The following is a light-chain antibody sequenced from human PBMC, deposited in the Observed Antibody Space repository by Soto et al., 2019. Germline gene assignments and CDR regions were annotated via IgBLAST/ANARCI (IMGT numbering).Light chain of an antibody. CDR1: GTDVGQYNY. J-gene: IGLJ2*01. V-gene: IGLV2-8*01. Sequence: QSALTQPPSASGSPGQSVTISCTGAGTDVGQYNYVSWYQQHPGKAPKLLIHHVSRRPSGVPARFSGSESGNTASLTVSGLQTEDEADYYCSSYGGFNNVLFGGGTKVTVL. CDR3: SSYGGFNNVL. CDR2: HVS.